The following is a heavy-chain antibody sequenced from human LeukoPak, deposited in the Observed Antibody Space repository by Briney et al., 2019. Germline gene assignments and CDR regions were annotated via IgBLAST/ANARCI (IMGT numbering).Heavy chain of an antibody. CDR1: GGSISSSSYY. Sequence: PSETLSLTCTVSGGSISSSSYYWGWIRQPPGKGLEWIGSIYYSGSTYYNPPLKSRVTISVDTSKNQFSLKLSSVTAADTAVYYCARAPYYYDSSGYYWLRAPFDYWGQGTLVTVSS. D-gene: IGHD3-22*01. J-gene: IGHJ4*02. CDR2: IYYSGST. CDR3: ARAPYYYDSSGYYWLRAPFDY. V-gene: IGHV4-39*01.